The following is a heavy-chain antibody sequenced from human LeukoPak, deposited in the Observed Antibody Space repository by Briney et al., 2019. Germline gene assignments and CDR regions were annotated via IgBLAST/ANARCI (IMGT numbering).Heavy chain of an antibody. CDR2: IRSKANGYAT. CDR1: GFTFSGSA. D-gene: IGHD3-16*02. Sequence: GGSLRLSCAASGFTFSGSAMHWVRQASGKGLEWVGRIRSKANGYATAYAASVKGRFTISRDDSKNTAYLQMNSLKTEDTAVYYCTGLGELSFPYYYGMDVWGQGTTVTVSS. CDR3: TGLGELSFPYYYGMDV. V-gene: IGHV3-73*01. J-gene: IGHJ6*02.